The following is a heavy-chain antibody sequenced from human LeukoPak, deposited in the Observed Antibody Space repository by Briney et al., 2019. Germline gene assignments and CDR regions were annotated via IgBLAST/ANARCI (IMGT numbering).Heavy chain of an antibody. D-gene: IGHD2-2*01. CDR2: IDPNSGGT. CDR1: GYTFTGYY. Sequence: ASVKVSCKASGYTFTGYYMHWVRQAPGQGLEWMGWIDPNSGGTFYAQKFQGRVTMTRDTSITTAYMELSRLRSEDTAVYYCARARVLCSSTSCHISAPNDYWGQGTLVTVSS. CDR3: ARARVLCSSTSCHISAPNDY. V-gene: IGHV1-2*02. J-gene: IGHJ4*02.